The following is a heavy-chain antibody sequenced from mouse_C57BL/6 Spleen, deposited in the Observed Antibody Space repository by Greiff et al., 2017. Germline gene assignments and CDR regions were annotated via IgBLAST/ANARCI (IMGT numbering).Heavy chain of an antibody. J-gene: IGHJ4*01. Sequence: EVQLQQSGPVLVKPGASVKMSCKASGYTFTDYYMNWVKQSHGKSLEWIGVINPYNGGTSYNQKFKGKATLTVDKSSSTAYMELNSLTSEDSAVYYCARTTVGDYAMDYWGQGTSVTVSS. CDR1: GYTFTDYY. CDR3: ARTTVGDYAMDY. D-gene: IGHD1-1*01. V-gene: IGHV1-19*01. CDR2: INPYNGGT.